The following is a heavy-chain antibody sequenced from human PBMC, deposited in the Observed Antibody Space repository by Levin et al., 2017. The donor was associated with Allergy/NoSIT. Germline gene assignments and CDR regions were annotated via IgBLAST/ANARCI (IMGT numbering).Heavy chain of an antibody. CDR1: GFIFSTYG. CDR2: IWSDGSNK. V-gene: IGHV3-33*01. Sequence: GGSLRLSCAASGFIFSTYGIHWVRQAPGKGLEWVAVIWSDGSNKYYADSVKGRLTISRDNSKSTLYLQMNSLRAEDTAVYYCVRASGPFDYWGQGTLVTVSS. CDR3: VRASGPFDY. J-gene: IGHJ4*02.